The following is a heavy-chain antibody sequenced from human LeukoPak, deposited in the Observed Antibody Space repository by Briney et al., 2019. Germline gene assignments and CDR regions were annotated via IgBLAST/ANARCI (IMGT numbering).Heavy chain of an antibody. V-gene: IGHV1-18*01. D-gene: IGHD2-21*02. J-gene: IGHJ3*02. CDR1: GYTFTSYG. CDR3: ARDLSGHIVVVTAIRGGAFDI. CDR2: ISAYNGNT. Sequence: ASVKVSCKASGYTFTSYGISWVRQAPGQGLEWMGWISAYNGNTNYAQKLQGRVTMTTDTSTSTAYMELRSLRSDDTAVYYCARDLSGHIVVVTAIRGGAFDIWGQGTMVTVSS.